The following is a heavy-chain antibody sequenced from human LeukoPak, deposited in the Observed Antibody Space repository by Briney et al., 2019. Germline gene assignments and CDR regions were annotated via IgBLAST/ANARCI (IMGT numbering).Heavy chain of an antibody. V-gene: IGHV3-23*01. CDR3: ARGLHRIAVAGKGSHPFDY. D-gene: IGHD6-13*01. J-gene: IGHJ4*02. Sequence: GGSLRLSCAASGFTFNSYAMSWVRQAPGKGLEWVSVISGSGGSTYYADSVKGRFTISRDNSKDTLYLQMNSLRAEDTAVYYCARGLHRIAVAGKGSHPFDYWGQGTLVTVSS. CDR1: GFTFNSYA. CDR2: ISGSGGST.